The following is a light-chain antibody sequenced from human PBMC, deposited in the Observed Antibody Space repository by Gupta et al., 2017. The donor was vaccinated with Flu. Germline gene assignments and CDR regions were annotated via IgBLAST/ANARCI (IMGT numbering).Light chain of an antibody. V-gene: IGLV1-44*01. CDR3: AAWDDSLNGFVS. Sequence: QSVLTQPPSASGTPGQRVTISCSGSNSNIGSNGVNWYQQLPGTAPKLLIHSNNQRSSGVPARFSGSKSGTSASLAISGLQSEDEADYYCAAWDDSLNGFVSFGGGTRLTVL. CDR1: NSNIGSNG. CDR2: SNN. J-gene: IGLJ2*01.